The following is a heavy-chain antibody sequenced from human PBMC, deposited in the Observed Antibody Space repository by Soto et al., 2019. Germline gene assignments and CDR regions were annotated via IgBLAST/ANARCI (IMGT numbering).Heavy chain of an antibody. Sequence: SETLSLTCAVSSGSISSSNWWSWVRQPPGKGLEWIGEIHHGGTTNYNASLKSRVTISLDKSKNQLSLKLTSVTAADTAMYYCSTADSYYLGVWGKGTTVTVSS. V-gene: IGHV4-4*02. CDR3: STADSYYLGV. CDR1: SGSISSSNW. J-gene: IGHJ6*03. CDR2: IHHGGTT.